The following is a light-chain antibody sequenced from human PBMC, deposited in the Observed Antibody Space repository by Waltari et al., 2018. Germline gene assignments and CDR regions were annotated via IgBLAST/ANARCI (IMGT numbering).Light chain of an antibody. CDR1: SGHRSSV. Sequence: QLVLTQPPSASASLGASVKLTCTVSSGHRSSVIAWHQPQPGKGPRYLMKVNSDGSHFKGDGIPDRFSGSSSGAERYLTISSLQSEDEADYYCQTWGTGILSWVFGGGTKLTVL. J-gene: IGLJ3*02. CDR2: VNSDGSH. CDR3: QTWGTGILSWV. V-gene: IGLV4-69*01.